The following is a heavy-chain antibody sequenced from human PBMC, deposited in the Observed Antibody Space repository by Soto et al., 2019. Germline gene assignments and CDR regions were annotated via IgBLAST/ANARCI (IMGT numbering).Heavy chain of an antibody. CDR1: GGSISYSY. D-gene: IGHD5-12*01. Sequence: QVQLQESGPGLVKPSETLSLTCTVSGGSISYSYWSWIRQSPGEGLEWIGYIHNNGESNYNPSLKSRVTMSLHTSKIQVSLNLTSVTAADTAVYYCARQPPATAAFDIWGQGTMVTVSS. CDR3: ARQPPATAAFDI. CDR2: IHNNGES. J-gene: IGHJ3*02. V-gene: IGHV4-59*08.